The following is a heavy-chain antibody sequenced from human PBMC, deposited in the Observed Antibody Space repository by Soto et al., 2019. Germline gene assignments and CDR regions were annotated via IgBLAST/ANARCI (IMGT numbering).Heavy chain of an antibody. CDR2: ISYGGGAQ. Sequence: QVQLVESGGGVVQPGRSLRLSCVTSGFTFSNYGMQWVRQAPGKGLEWVAVISYGGGAQYYADSVKGRFTISRDNSKNTLSLEMNSLRAEETALYYCVKEKTPRVSHSLDIWGQGIMVTVSS. J-gene: IGHJ3*02. CDR3: VKEKTPRVSHSLDI. V-gene: IGHV3-30*18. D-gene: IGHD6-13*01. CDR1: GFTFSNYG.